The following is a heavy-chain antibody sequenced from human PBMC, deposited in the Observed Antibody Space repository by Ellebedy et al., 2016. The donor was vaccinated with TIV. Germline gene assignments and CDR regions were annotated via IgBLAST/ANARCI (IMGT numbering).Heavy chain of an antibody. J-gene: IGHJ4*02. V-gene: IGHV4-59*01. CDR3: ARTTLHCNDGGCSPFSDY. D-gene: IGHD2-15*01. CDR1: GGSITDYY. CDR2: FYYSGST. Sequence: SETLSLTCTVSGGSITDYYWSWIRQSPGKGLEWMGFFYYSGSTNYNPSLKSRVAISVDTSKNQFSLKLTSVAAADTAVYYCARTTLHCNDGGCSPFSDYWGQGTLVTVSS.